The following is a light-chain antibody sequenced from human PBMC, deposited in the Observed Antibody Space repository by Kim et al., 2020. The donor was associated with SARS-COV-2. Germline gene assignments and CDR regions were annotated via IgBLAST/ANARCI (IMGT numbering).Light chain of an antibody. CDR2: GAS. V-gene: IGKV3-20*01. CDR1: QSVSSGN. J-gene: IGKJ2*01. CDR3: QQYAGSPYT. Sequence: LSLEQRATLSCRASQSVSSGNLAWYQQKPGQAPRLLIYGASSRATGIPDRFSGGGSGTDFTLTINRLEPEDFAVYYCQQYAGSPYTFGQGTKLEI.